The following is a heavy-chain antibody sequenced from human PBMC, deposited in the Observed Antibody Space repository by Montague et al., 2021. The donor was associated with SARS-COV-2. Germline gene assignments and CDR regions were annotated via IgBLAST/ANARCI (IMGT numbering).Heavy chain of an antibody. D-gene: IGHD2-15*01. J-gene: IGHJ3*02. V-gene: IGHV6-1*01. CDR3: ARTTTRMLYPENAFDI. Sequence: CAISGDSVSSNTATWNWIRQSPSRRPEWLGRTYYRSKWYHDYALSLKSRITINPDTSKNQFHLQLSPVAPADTAVFYCARTTTRMLYPENAFDIWGQGTMVTVSS. CDR2: TYYRSKWYH. CDR1: GDSVSSNTAT.